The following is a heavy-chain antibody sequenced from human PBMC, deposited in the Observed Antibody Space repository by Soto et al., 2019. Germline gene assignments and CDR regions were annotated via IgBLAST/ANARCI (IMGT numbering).Heavy chain of an antibody. J-gene: IGHJ2*01. CDR2: INHSGST. Sequence: SETLSLTCAVYGGAFSGYYWSWIRQPPGKGLEWIGEINHSGSTNYNPSLKSRVTISVDTSKNQFSLKLSSVTAADTAVYYCVRGSYKKRGYSYGYGNWYFDLWGRGTLVTVSS. CDR1: GGAFSGYY. CDR3: VRGSYKKRGYSYGYGNWYFDL. V-gene: IGHV4-34*01. D-gene: IGHD5-18*01.